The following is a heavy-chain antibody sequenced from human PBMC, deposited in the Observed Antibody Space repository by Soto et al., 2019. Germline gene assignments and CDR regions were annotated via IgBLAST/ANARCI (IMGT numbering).Heavy chain of an antibody. CDR1: GFTCSNYA. J-gene: IGHJ4*02. Sequence: GGSLRLSCAASGFTCSNYAMSWVRQVPGKGLEWVSGFSGGDGSTYYADSVRGRFTVSRDNSRSTLYLQMTSLRADDTAIYYCAKDRLSGSYHRVFDSWGQGTLVTVSS. CDR2: FSGGDGST. CDR3: AKDRLSGSYHRVFDS. D-gene: IGHD1-26*01. V-gene: IGHV3-23*01.